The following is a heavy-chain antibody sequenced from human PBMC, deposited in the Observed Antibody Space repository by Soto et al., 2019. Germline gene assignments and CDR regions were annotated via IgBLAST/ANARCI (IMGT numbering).Heavy chain of an antibody. CDR1: GFTFSDYY. CDR2: ISSSGSTI. J-gene: IGHJ6*03. CDR3: ARVAVLEWQGPYYYYYYMDV. Sequence: PGGSLRLSCAASGFTFSDYYMSWIRQAPGKGLEWVSYISSSGSTIYYADSVKGRFTISRDNAKNSLYLQMNSLRAEDTAVYYCARVAVLEWQGPYYYYYYMDVWGKGTPVTVSS. V-gene: IGHV3-11*01. D-gene: IGHD3-3*01.